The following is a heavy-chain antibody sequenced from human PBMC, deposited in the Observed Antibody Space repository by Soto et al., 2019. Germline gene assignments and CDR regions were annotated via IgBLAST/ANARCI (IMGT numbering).Heavy chain of an antibody. CDR1: GGSIRDYF. V-gene: IGHV4-59*01. CDR2: ISSSGTI. D-gene: IGHD3-9*01. CDR3: ARDRKLVIPGNYYYYGMDV. Sequence: QLQLQESGPGLVKPSETLSLTCSVSGGSIRDYFWTWIRQPPGKGLEWIGYISSSGTINYNSSLKSGVTISLDTSRNHSSLKLSSVTAADTAVYFCARDRKLVIPGNYYYYGMDVWGQGTTVTVSS. J-gene: IGHJ6*02.